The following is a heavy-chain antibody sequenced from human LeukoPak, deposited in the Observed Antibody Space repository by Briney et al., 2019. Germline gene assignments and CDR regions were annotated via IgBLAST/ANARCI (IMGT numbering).Heavy chain of an antibody. D-gene: IGHD3-10*01. CDR3: ARGSGSGPGYFDL. V-gene: IGHV4-59*01. CDR1: GGSISSYY. J-gene: IGHJ2*01. CDR2: IYYSGST. Sequence: PSETLSLTCTVSGGSISSYYWSWIRQPPGKGLEWIGYIYYSGSTNYNPSLKSRVTISVDTSKNQFSLELSSVTAADTAVYYCARGSGSGPGYFDLWGRGTLVTVSS.